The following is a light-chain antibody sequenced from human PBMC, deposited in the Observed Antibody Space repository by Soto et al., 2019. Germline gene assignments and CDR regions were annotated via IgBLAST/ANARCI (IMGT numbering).Light chain of an antibody. J-gene: IGKJ3*01. Sequence: EIVLTQSPATLSLSLGERATLSCRASQSIGSYLAWYQHKLGQPPRLLIYDASNRATGIPVRFSGSGYGTDFTITISSLEPEDFAVYYCQQRSTWPPFSFGPGTKVDIK. CDR3: QQRSTWPPFS. CDR1: QSIGSY. V-gene: IGKV3-11*01. CDR2: DAS.